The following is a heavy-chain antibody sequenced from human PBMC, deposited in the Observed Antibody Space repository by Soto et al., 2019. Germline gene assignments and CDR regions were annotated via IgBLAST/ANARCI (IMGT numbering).Heavy chain of an antibody. CDR3: SRDGSYSGYDY. CDR1: GFSLSTSGMR. CDR2: IDWDDDK. D-gene: IGHD5-12*01. V-gene: IGHV2-70*04. J-gene: IGHJ4*02. Sequence: PTLVNTSQTLTLTCTFSGFSLSTSGMRVSWIRQPPGKALEWVARIDWDDDKFYSTSLKTRLTISKDTSKNQVVLTMTNMDPVDPAPYYCSRDGSYSGYDYWGQGTLVTVSS.